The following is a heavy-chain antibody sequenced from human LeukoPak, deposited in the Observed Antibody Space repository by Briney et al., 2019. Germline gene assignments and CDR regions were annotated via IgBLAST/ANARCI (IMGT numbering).Heavy chain of an antibody. CDR3: AKEDGCSSTSCYTGWFDP. CDR2: ISWNSGSI. D-gene: IGHD2-2*01. V-gene: IGHV3-9*01. Sequence: PSRSLRLSFAAAGFTFDDNAIHWGRQAPGKGQEWVSGISWNSGSIGYADSVKGRFTISRANAKNSLYLQMNSLRAEDTALYYCAKEDGCSSTSCYTGWFDPWGEGTLVTVSS. J-gene: IGHJ5*02. CDR1: GFTFDDNA.